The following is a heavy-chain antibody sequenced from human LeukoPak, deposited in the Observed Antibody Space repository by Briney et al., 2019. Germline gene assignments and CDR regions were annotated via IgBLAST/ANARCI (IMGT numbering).Heavy chain of an antibody. CDR3: ARNDGKDGWFDP. CDR1: GGSFSGYY. Sequence: SETLSLTCAVYGGSFSGYYWSWIRQPPGKGLEWIGEINHSGSTNYNPSLKSRVTISVDTSKNQFSLKLSSVTAADTAVYYCARNDGKDGWFDPWGQGTLVTVSS. V-gene: IGHV4-34*01. CDR2: INHSGST. J-gene: IGHJ5*02. D-gene: IGHD1-1*01.